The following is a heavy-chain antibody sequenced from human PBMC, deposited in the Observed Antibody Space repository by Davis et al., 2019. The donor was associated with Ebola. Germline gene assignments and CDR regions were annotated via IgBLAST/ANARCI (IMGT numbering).Heavy chain of an antibody. CDR2: IRYDGSNK. Sequence: GGSLRLSCAASGFTFSSYGMHWVRQGPGKGLEWVAFIRYDGSNKYYADSVKGRFTISRDNSKNTLYLQMNSLRAEDTAVYYCAKDLGIVVVVASSYGMDVWGQGTTVTVSS. CDR3: AKDLGIVVVVASSYGMDV. CDR1: GFTFSSYG. V-gene: IGHV3-30*02. J-gene: IGHJ6*02. D-gene: IGHD2-15*01.